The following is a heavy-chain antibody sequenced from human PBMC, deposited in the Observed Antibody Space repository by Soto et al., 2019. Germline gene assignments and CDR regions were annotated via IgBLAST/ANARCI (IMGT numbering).Heavy chain of an antibody. D-gene: IGHD6-13*01. CDR2: IYYSGST. CDR3: ARLDIAAAGTFDY. V-gene: IGHV4-39*01. Sequence: SETLSLTCTVSGGPISSSSYYWGWIRQPPGKGLEWIGSIYYSGSTYYNPSLKSRVTISVDTSKNQFSLKLSSVTAADTAVYYCARLDIAAAGTFDYWGQGTLVTVSS. CDR1: GGPISSSSYY. J-gene: IGHJ4*02.